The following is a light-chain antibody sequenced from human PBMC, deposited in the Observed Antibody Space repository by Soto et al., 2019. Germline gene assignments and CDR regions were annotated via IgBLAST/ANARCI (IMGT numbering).Light chain of an antibody. CDR1: QSVSANY. CDR2: GAS. J-gene: IGKJ3*01. V-gene: IGKV3-20*01. Sequence: EIVLTQSPGTLSLSPGERATLSCRASQSVSANYLAWYQQKPGQAPRLLIYGASTRATGIPDRFSGTGSGKDFTLTLSRLEPEDFAVYFCQQHGSSPFTFGPGTKVDI. CDR3: QQHGSSPFT.